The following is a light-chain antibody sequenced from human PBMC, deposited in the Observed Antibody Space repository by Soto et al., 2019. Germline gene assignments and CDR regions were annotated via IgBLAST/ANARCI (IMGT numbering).Light chain of an antibody. J-gene: IGKJ2*01. V-gene: IGKV3-20*01. CDR1: QSGTSSY. CDR2: GAS. CDR3: QQYNSYFPYT. Sequence: EIVLTQSPGTLSLSPGDRATLSCRASQSGTSSYLAWYQQIPGQAPRLLIYGASSRATGIPDRFSGSGSGTEFTLTISSLQPDDFATYYCQQYNSYFPYTFGQGTKVDIK.